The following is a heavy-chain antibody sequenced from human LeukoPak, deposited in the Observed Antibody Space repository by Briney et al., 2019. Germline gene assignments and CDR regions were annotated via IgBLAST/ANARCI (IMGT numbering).Heavy chain of an antibody. CDR2: IHYSGST. V-gene: IGHV4-30-4*01. D-gene: IGHD3-10*01. CDR1: GASISSGDYY. J-gene: IGHJ4*02. CDR3: ARERSGSYYENFDY. Sequence: TLSLTFTVSGASISSGDYYWSWIRQPPGKGLEYLGYIHYSGSTYYNPSLKSRVTISVDTSKNQFSLTLSSVTAADTAVYYCARERSGSYYENFDYWGQGTLVTVSS.